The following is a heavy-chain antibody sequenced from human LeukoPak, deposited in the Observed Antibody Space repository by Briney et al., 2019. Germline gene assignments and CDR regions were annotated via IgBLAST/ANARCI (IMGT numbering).Heavy chain of an antibody. D-gene: IGHD6-19*01. J-gene: IGHJ4*02. CDR1: GFTFSSYW. CDR3: ARGSDHASGWPYYFHY. Sequence: GGSLRLSCAASGFTFSSYWMSWVRQAPGKGLEWVANIKEDGSEKYYVDSVKGRFTISRDNAKNSLYLQMNGLRTDDTALYFCARGSDHASGWPYYFHYWGQGALVTVSS. CDR2: IKEDGSEK. V-gene: IGHV3-7*03.